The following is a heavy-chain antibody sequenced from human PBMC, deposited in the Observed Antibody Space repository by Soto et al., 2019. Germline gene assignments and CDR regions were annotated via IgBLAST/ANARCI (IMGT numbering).Heavy chain of an antibody. D-gene: IGHD2-2*01. V-gene: IGHV4-39*01. CDR3: ARRGLVAKVLDP. Sequence: QLQLQESGPGLVKPSETLSLTCTVSGGSISSSSYYWGWIRQPPGKGLEWIGSIYYSGSTYYNPSLKSRVTISVDTSKNQFSLKLSSVTAADTAVYYCARRGLVAKVLDPWGQGTLVTVSS. CDR2: IYYSGST. J-gene: IGHJ5*02. CDR1: GGSISSSSYY.